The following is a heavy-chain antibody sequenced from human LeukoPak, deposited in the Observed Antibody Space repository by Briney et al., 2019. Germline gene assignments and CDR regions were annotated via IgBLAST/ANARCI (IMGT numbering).Heavy chain of an antibody. Sequence: GSLRLSCAASGFTFSSYSMNWIRQPPGKGLEWIGEINHSGSTNYNPSLKSRVTISVDTSKNQFSLKLSSVTAADTAVYYCASRGYLAAAGTGNLDYWGQGTLVTVSS. V-gene: IGHV4-34*01. CDR1: GFTFSSYS. J-gene: IGHJ4*02. CDR2: INHSGST. D-gene: IGHD6-13*01. CDR3: ASRGYLAAAGTGNLDY.